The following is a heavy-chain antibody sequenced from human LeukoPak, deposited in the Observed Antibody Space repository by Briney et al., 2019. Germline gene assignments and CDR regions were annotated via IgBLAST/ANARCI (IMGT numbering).Heavy chain of an antibody. CDR3: ASSVGYNKAGYYYYLDF. CDR1: GYTLNGSY. D-gene: IGHD5-24*01. J-gene: IGHJ6*03. Sequence: ASVKVSCKASGYTLNGSYMHWVRQTPGQGLEWMGWIDPNTGGTNYAQKFQGRVTMTWDTSISTAYMELSSLRSDDTAVYYCASSVGYNKAGYYYYLDFWGKGTTVTVSS. CDR2: IDPNTGGT. V-gene: IGHV1-2*02.